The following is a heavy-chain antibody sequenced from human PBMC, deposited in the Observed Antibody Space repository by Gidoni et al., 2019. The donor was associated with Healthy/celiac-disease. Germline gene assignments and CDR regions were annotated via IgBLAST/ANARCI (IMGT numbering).Heavy chain of an antibody. J-gene: IGHJ3*02. Sequence: EVQLLESGGGLVQPGGSLRLSCAASGFTFSSYAMRLVRQAPGKGVEWFSTSSGSGGSTYYADSVKGRFTISRDNSKKTLYLQMNSLRAEDTAVYYCAKDHPVFSTGDAFDIWGQGTMVTVSS. D-gene: IGHD2-2*01. CDR2: SSGSGGST. CDR3: AKDHPVFSTGDAFDI. V-gene: IGHV3-23*01. CDR1: GFTFSSYA.